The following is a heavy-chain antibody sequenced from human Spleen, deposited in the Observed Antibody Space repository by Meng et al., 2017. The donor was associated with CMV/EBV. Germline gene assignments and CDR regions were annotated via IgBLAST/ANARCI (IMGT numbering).Heavy chain of an antibody. D-gene: IGHD6-6*01. CDR3: ARAPSSSSDL. V-gene: IGHV4-39*02. Sequence: SETLSLTCTVSGGSISSSSYYWGWIRQPPGKGLEWIGSIYYSGSTYYNPSLKSRVTISVDTSKNQFSLKLSSVTAADTAMYYCARAPSSSSDLWGQGTLVTVSS. CDR2: IYYSGST. J-gene: IGHJ5*02. CDR1: GGSISSSSYY.